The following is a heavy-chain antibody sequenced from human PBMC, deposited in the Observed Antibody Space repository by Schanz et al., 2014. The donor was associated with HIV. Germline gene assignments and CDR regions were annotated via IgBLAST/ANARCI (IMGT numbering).Heavy chain of an antibody. CDR3: AKDMDSGSYETFDI. CDR1: GFTFSSYG. Sequence: VQLVESGGGVVQPGRSLRLSCAASGFTFSSYGMHWVRQAPGKGLEWVAVISYDGSNKYYADSVKGRFTISRDNSKNTLYLQMNSLRAEDTALYYCAKDMDSGSYETFDIWGQGTMVTVSS. V-gene: IGHV3-30*18. D-gene: IGHD1-26*01. CDR2: ISYDGSNK. J-gene: IGHJ3*02.